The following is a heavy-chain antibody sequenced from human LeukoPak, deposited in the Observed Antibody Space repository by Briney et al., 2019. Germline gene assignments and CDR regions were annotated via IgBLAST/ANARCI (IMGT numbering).Heavy chain of an antibody. V-gene: IGHV3-48*01. CDR1: GFTVSTDS. CDR2: ISRSSGTI. J-gene: IGHJ4*02. D-gene: IGHD3-16*01. Sequence: GGSLRLSCAASGFTVSTDSMNWVRQTPGKGLEWVSYISRSSGTINYADSVKGRFTISRDNARNSLYLQMNSLRAEDTAFYYCVTEQMITLHFDNWGQGTLVTVSS. CDR3: VTEQMITLHFDN.